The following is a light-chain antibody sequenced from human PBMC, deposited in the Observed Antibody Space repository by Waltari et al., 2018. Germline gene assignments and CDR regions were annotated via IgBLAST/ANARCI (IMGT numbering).Light chain of an antibody. J-gene: IGKJ2*01. V-gene: IGKV1-39*01. Sequence: DIQMTQSPSSLSASVGDRVTVTCRASQSISSYLNWYQQKPGKAPKLLIYAASILQSGVPSRFSGSGSGTDFTLTISSLQPEDCATYYCQQSYSTPRTFGQGTKLEIK. CDR2: AAS. CDR3: QQSYSTPRT. CDR1: QSISSY.